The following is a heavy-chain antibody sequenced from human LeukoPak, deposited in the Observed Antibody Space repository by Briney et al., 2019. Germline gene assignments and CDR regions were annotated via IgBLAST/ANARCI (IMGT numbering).Heavy chain of an antibody. V-gene: IGHV3-66*02. CDR1: GFTFSSYA. CDR2: IYSGVIT. CDR3: ARDQGSHFDY. Sequence: GGSLRLSCAASGFTFSSYAMSWIRQAPGKGLEWVSVIYSGVITYYADSVKGRFTISRDNSKNTLYLQMNSLRAEDTAVYYCARDQGSHFDYWGQGTLVTVSS. D-gene: IGHD6-13*01. J-gene: IGHJ4*02.